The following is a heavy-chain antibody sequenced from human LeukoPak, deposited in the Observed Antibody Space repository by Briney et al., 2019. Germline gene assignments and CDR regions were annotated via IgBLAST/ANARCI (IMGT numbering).Heavy chain of an antibody. J-gene: IGHJ4*02. CDR3: TTGPLWFGELSDY. CDR2: IKSKTDGGTT. Sequence: GGSLRLSCAACGFTFSNAWMSWVRQAPGKGLEWVGRIKSKTDGGTTDYAAPVKGRFTISRDDSKNTLYLQMNSLKTEDTAVYYCTTGPLWFGELSDYWGQGTLVTVSS. CDR1: GFTFSNAW. D-gene: IGHD3-10*01. V-gene: IGHV3-15*01.